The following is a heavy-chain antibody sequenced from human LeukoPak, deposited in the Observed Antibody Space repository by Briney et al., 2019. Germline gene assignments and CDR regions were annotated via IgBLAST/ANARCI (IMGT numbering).Heavy chain of an antibody. D-gene: IGHD3-22*01. V-gene: IGHV3-23*01. CDR2: ISGSGGST. J-gene: IGHJ4*02. Sequence: GGSLRLSCAASGFTSSSYAMTWVRQAPGKGLEWVSAISGSGGSTHYADSVKGRFTISRDNSKNTLYLQMNSLRAEDTAIYYCAKDRPNYYDSSGHYYRRDGDYWGQGTLVTVSS. CDR3: AKDRPNYYDSSGHYYRRDGDY. CDR1: GFTSSSYA.